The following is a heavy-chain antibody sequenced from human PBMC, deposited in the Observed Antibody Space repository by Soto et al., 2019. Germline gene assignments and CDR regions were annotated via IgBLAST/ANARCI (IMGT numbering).Heavy chain of an antibody. Sequence: SETLSLTCAVYGGSFSGYYWSWIRQPPGKGLEWIGEINHSGSTNYNPSLKSRVTISVDTSKNQFSLKLSSVTAADTAVYYCARGQLVVVAARDAFDIWGQGTMVTVSS. V-gene: IGHV4-34*01. D-gene: IGHD2-15*01. CDR2: INHSGST. CDR1: GGSFSGYY. J-gene: IGHJ3*02. CDR3: ARGQLVVVAARDAFDI.